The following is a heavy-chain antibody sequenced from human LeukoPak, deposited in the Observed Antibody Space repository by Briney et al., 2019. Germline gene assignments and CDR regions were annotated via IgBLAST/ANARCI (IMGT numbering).Heavy chain of an antibody. CDR3: ARVGATDAFGI. CDR1: GGSISSSSYY. J-gene: IGHJ3*02. D-gene: IGHD1-26*01. CDR2: IYYSGST. Sequence: SETLSLTCTVSGGSISSSSYYWGWIRQPPGKGLEWIGSIYYSGSTYYNPSLKSRVTTSVDTSKNQFSLKLSSVTAADTAVYYCARVGATDAFGIWGQGTMVTVSS. V-gene: IGHV4-39*01.